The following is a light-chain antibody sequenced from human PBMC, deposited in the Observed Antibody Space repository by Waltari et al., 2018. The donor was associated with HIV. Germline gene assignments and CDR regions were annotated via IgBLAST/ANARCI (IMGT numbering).Light chain of an antibody. Sequence: SALTQPASVSASPGQSITISCAGTSSAVGSYRLVSWYQQPPDKAPKLISYEVTKRPSGISNRFSGSKSGNTAALTISGLQAEDEADYYCCSYAGSSTWVFGGGTKLTVL. CDR2: EVT. J-gene: IGLJ3*02. CDR3: CSYAGSSTWV. CDR1: SSAVGSYRL. V-gene: IGLV2-23*02.